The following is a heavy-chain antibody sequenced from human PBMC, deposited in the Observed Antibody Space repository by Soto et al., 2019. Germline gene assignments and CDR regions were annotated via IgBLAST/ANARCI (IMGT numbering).Heavy chain of an antibody. CDR3: ARAYEGDYFDY. CDR2: ISYDGSNK. V-gene: IGHV3-30-3*01. D-gene: IGHD3-16*01. CDR1: GCTFSSCA. J-gene: IGHJ4*02. Sequence: QVQLVESGGGVVQPGRSLRLSCAASGCTFSSCAMHWVRQAPGKGLEWVAVISYDGSNKYYADSVKGRFTISRDNSKNTLYLQMNSLRAEDTAVYYCARAYEGDYFDYWGQGTLVTVSS.